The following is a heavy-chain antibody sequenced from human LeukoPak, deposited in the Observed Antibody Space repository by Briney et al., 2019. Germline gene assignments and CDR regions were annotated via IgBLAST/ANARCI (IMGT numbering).Heavy chain of an antibody. J-gene: IGHJ4*02. D-gene: IGHD6-6*01. CDR1: GFTFSSYE. CDR2: ISSSGSTI. Sequence: GGSLRLSCAASGFTFSSYEMNWVRQAPGKGLEWVSYISSSGSTIYYADSVKGRFTISRDNAKNSLYLQMNSLRAEDTAVYYCARATLYSSSSSDYWGQGTLVTVSS. V-gene: IGHV3-48*03. CDR3: ARATLYSSSSSDY.